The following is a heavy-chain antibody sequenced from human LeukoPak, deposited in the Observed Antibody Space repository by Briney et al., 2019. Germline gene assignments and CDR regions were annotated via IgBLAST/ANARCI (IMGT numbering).Heavy chain of an antibody. CDR1: GGSISSYY. V-gene: IGHV4-59*08. Sequence: NPSETLSLTCTVSGGSISSYYWSWIRQPPGKGLEWIGYIYYSGSTNYNPSLKSRVTISVDTSKNQFSLKLSSVTAADTAVYYCARHGAGLLWFGESKWDYDYWGQGTLVTVSS. CDR3: ARHGAGLLWFGESKWDYDY. D-gene: IGHD3-10*01. J-gene: IGHJ4*02. CDR2: IYYSGST.